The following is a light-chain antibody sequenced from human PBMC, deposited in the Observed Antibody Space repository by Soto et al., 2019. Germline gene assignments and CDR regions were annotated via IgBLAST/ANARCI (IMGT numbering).Light chain of an antibody. CDR1: QSVSSNY. CDR3: QHYGRSPPSWT. J-gene: IGKJ1*01. V-gene: IGKV3-20*01. Sequence: EIVLTQSPGTLSLSPGERATLSCRASQSVSSNYLAWYQQKPGQPPRLLISDASSRATGIPDRFSGSVSGTDFNLIISGLEPEDFAVYYCQHYGRSPPSWTFGQGTKVEIK. CDR2: DAS.